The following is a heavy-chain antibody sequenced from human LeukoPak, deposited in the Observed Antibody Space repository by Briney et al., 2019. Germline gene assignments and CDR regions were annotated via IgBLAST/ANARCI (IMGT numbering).Heavy chain of an antibody. Sequence: ASVKVSCKASGYTFTGYYMHWVRQAPGQGLEWMGWINPNGGGTNYAQKFQGRVTMTRDTSISTAYMELSRLRSDDTAVYYCAGDRIAAAGTGWFDPWGQGTLVTVSS. D-gene: IGHD6-13*01. CDR3: AGDRIAAAGTGWFDP. CDR1: GYTFTGYY. J-gene: IGHJ5*02. CDR2: INPNGGGT. V-gene: IGHV1-2*02.